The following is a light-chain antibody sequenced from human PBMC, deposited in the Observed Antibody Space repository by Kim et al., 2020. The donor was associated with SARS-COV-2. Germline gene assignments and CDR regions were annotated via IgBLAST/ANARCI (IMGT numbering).Light chain of an antibody. Sequence: ASVKLTCTLSSGHSRYAIAWHQQQAEKGPRYLMKLNGDGSHSKGDGIPDRFSGSSSGAERYLTISSLQSEDEADYYCQTWGTGIPVFGGGTQLTVL. CDR3: QTWGTGIPV. CDR2: LNGDGSH. CDR1: SGHSRYA. V-gene: IGLV4-69*01. J-gene: IGLJ3*02.